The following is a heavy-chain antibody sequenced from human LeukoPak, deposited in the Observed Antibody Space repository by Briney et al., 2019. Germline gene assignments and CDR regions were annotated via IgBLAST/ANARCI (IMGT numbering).Heavy chain of an antibody. D-gene: IGHD3-22*01. CDR2: IYYTGRT. CDR1: GDYISSSNYY. J-gene: IGHJ4*02. CDR3: ARLYYYDASGPPL. V-gene: IGHV4-39*01. Sequence: SETLSLTCSISGDYISSSNYYWGWIRQPPGKGLEWIGNIYYTGRTYYNPSLKSRVSTSIDTSKNEFSLKVRSVTAADTAVYYCARLYYYDASGPPLWGQGTLVIVSS.